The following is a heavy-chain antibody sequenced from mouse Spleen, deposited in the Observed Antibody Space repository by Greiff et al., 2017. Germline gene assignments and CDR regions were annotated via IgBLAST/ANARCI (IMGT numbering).Heavy chain of an antibody. D-gene: IGHD3-2*01. CDR3: ALDSSGRTFAY. J-gene: IGHJ3*01. Sequence: QVQLKQPGAELVKPGASVKLSCKASGYTFTSYWMHWVKQRPGRGLEWIGRIDPNSGGTKYNEKFKSKATLTVDKPSSTAYMQLSSLTSEDSAVYYCALDSSGRTFAYWGQGTLVTVSA. CDR1: GYTFTSYW. V-gene: IGHV1-72*01. CDR2: IDPNSGGT.